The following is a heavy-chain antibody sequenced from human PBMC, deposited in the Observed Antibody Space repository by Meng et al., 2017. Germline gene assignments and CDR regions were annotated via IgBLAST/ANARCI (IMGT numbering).Heavy chain of an antibody. Sequence: QVQLRQWGADRLKPSETLSSTGAGYGGSFSGYYWSWIRQHPGKGLEWIGEINHSGSTNYNPSLKSRVTISVDTSKNQFSLKLSSVTAADTAVYYCARGRSGTWPWYFDLWGRGTLVTVSS. D-gene: IGHD1-1*01. V-gene: IGHV4-34*01. CDR3: ARGRSGTWPWYFDL. CDR2: INHSGST. CDR1: GGSFSGYY. J-gene: IGHJ2*01.